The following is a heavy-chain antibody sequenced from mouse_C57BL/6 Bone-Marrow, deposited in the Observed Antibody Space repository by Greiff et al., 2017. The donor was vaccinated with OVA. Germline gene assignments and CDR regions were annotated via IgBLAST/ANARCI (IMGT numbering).Heavy chain of an antibody. D-gene: IGHD1-1*01. Sequence: EVKLQESGGDLVKPGGSLKLSCAASGFTFSSYGMSWVRQTPDKRLEWVATISSGGSYTYYPDSVKGRFTISRDNAKNTLYLQMSSLKSEDTAMYYCARPLYYGSSRYFDVWGTGTTVTVSS. V-gene: IGHV5-6*01. CDR3: ARPLYYGSSRYFDV. J-gene: IGHJ1*03. CDR1: GFTFSSYG. CDR2: ISSGGSYT.